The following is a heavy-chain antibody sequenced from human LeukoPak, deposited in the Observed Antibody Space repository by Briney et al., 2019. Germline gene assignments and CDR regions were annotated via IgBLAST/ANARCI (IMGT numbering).Heavy chain of an antibody. CDR3: ARGPHADGYDY. V-gene: IGHV4-34*01. CDR2: INHSGST. D-gene: IGHD5-24*01. J-gene: IGHJ4*02. CDR1: GGSFSGYY. Sequence: SETLSLTCAVYGGSFSGYYWSWIRQPPGKGLEWIGEINHSGSTNYNPSLKSQVTISVDTSKNQFSLKLSSVTAADTAVYYCARGPHADGYDYWGQGTLVTVSS.